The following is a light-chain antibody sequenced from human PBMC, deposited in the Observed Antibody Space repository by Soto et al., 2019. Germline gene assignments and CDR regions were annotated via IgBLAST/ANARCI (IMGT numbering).Light chain of an antibody. CDR2: SAS. CDR1: QSLSGGY. J-gene: IGKJ5*01. V-gene: IGKV3-20*01. CDR3: QQNGSLPIT. Sequence: EIVLTQSPGILSLSPGERATLSCRASQSLSGGYLAWFQQKPVQTPRLLIYSASNRATGIPDRFSGSGSGTDFTLTISRLEPEDFVGYYCQQNGSLPITFGQGTRLEIK.